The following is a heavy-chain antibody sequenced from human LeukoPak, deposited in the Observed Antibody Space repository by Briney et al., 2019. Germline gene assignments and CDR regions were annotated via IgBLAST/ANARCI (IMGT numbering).Heavy chain of an antibody. CDR2: IFPILGIA. J-gene: IGHJ6*02. D-gene: IGHD2-2*02. CDR1: GGTFSSYA. CDR3: ASSLGVVPAAIGYDYYYGMDV. V-gene: IGHV1-69*04. Sequence: ASVKVSCKASGGTFSSYAISWGRQAPGQGLEWMVRIFPILGIANYAQKFQGRVTITADKSTSTAYMELSSLRSEDTAVYYCASSLGVVPAAIGYDYYYGMDVWGQGTTVTVSS.